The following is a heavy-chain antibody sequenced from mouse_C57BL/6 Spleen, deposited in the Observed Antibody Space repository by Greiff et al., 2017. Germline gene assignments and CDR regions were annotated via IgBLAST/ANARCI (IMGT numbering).Heavy chain of an antibody. D-gene: IGHD1-1*01. V-gene: IGHV1-53*01. Sequence: QVQLQQPGTELVKPGASVKLSCKASGYTFTSYWMHWVKQRPGQGLEWIGNINPSNGGTNYNEKFKSKATLTVDKSSSAAYMQLSSLSSEDSAVYYCARYLLLRSAWFAYWGQGTLVTVSA. CDR3: ARYLLLRSAWFAY. CDR1: GYTFTSYW. J-gene: IGHJ3*01. CDR2: INPSNGGT.